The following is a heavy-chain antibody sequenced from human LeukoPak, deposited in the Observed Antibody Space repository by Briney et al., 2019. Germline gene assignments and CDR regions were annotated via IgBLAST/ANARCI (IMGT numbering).Heavy chain of an antibody. CDR2: ISGSGGST. V-gene: IGHV3-23*01. CDR1: GFTFSSYG. Sequence: PGGTLRLSSAASGFTFSSYGMSRVRQAPGKGLEWVSAISGSGGSTYYADSVKGRFTISRDNSKNTLYLQMNSLRVEDTAVYYCAQDLAWGAFDHWGQGTLVTVSS. CDR3: AQDLAWGAFDH. D-gene: IGHD7-27*01. J-gene: IGHJ4*02.